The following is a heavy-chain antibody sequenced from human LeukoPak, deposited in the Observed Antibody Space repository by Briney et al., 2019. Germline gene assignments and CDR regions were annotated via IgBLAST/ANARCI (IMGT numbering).Heavy chain of an antibody. CDR1: GGSISIYY. Sequence: SETLSLTCTVSGGSISIYYWSWIRQPPGKGLEWIGYMYYSGSTNYNPSLKSRVTMSVDTSKNQFSLKLSSVTAADTAVYYCARVYYYDSSGLFDYWGQGTLVTVSS. CDR2: MYYSGST. D-gene: IGHD3-22*01. V-gene: IGHV4-59*01. CDR3: ARVYYYDSSGLFDY. J-gene: IGHJ4*02.